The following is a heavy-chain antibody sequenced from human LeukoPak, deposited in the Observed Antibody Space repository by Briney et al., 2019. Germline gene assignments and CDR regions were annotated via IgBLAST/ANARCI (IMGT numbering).Heavy chain of an antibody. CDR1: GFTFSDYS. CDR2: ISRSSRYI. D-gene: IGHD3-10*01. CDR3: AREGPYGSPSLDY. V-gene: IGHV3-21*01. J-gene: IGHJ4*02. Sequence: GGSLRLSCAVSGFTFSDYSVNWVRQAPGKGLEWVSGISRSSRYIDYTDSVKGRFTISRENAKNSVYLEMNSLRAEDTAVYFCAREGPYGSPSLDYWGQGTLVTVSS.